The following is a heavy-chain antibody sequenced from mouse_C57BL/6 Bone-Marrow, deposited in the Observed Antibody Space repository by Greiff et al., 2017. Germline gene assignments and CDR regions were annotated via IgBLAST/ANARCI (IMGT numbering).Heavy chain of an antibody. V-gene: IGHV5-4*03. CDR2: ISDGGSYT. CDR3: ARGGYGYPAWFAY. Sequence: EVKLVESGGGLVKPGGSLKLSCAASGFTFSSYAMSWVRQPPEKRLEWVATISDGGSYTYYPDNVKGRFTISRDNAKNNLYLQMSHLKSEDTAMYYCARGGYGYPAWFAYWGQGTLVTVSA. J-gene: IGHJ3*01. CDR1: GFTFSSYA. D-gene: IGHD2-2*01.